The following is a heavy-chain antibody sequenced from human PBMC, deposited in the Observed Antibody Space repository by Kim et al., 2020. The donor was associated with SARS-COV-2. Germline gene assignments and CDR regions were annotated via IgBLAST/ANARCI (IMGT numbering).Heavy chain of an antibody. Sequence: GVSLRLSCVASGFMFNNYGMYWVRQAPGKGLEWVAGILSDGRSKYHVDSVKGRFTISRDNSKNTLYLQMNTLRVEDTAVYYCARGESGSYSDWGQGTLVTVSS. CDR3: ARGESGSYSD. D-gene: IGHD1-26*01. CDR1: GFMFNNYG. J-gene: IGHJ4*02. CDR2: ILSDGRSK. V-gene: IGHV3-33*01.